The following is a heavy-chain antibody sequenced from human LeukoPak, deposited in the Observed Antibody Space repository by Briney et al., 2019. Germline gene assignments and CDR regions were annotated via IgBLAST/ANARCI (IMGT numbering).Heavy chain of an antibody. CDR3: ARAFLVSGGSYLGY. J-gene: IGHJ4*02. V-gene: IGHV3-21*01. Sequence: GGSLRLSCAASRFTFSTYSMNWVRQAPGKGLEWVSFISTSSSYIYYADSVKGRFTISRDHARNSVYLQMNSLRAEDTAVYYCARAFLVSGGSYLGYWGQGTLVTVSS. D-gene: IGHD1-26*01. CDR2: ISTSSSYI. CDR1: RFTFSTYS.